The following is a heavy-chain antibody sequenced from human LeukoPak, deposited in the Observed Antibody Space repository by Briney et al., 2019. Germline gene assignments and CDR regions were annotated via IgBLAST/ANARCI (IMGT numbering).Heavy chain of an antibody. J-gene: IGHJ4*02. D-gene: IGHD3-22*01. CDR3: AKGHGDASGYYYFDS. CDR2: IRGNAGTT. CDR1: GFIFSNYG. V-gene: IGHV3-23*01. Sequence: GGSLRLSCAASGFIFSNYGMSWVRQAPGKGLEWVSAIRGNAGTTYYADSVKGRFTVFRDNYKNMLYLQMNSLRVEDTAVYYCAKGHGDASGYYYFDSWGQGTLVTVSS.